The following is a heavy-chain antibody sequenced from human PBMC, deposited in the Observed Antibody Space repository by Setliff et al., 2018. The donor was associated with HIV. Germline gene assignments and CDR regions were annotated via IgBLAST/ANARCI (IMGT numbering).Heavy chain of an antibody. V-gene: IGHV4-39*07. Sequence: LSLTCTVSGGSISSSSYYWGWIRQPPGKGLEWIGSIYYSGSTYYNPSLKSRVIISVDTSKNQFSLKLNSVTAADTAIYYCARAGMGALRSLFDYWGQGTLVTVSS. CDR3: ARAGMGALRSLFDY. D-gene: IGHD1-26*01. CDR2: IYYSGST. J-gene: IGHJ4*02. CDR1: GGSISSSSYY.